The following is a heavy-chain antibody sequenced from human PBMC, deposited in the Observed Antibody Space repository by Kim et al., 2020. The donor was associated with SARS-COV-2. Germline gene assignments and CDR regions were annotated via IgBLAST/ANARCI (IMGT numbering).Heavy chain of an antibody. CDR1: GFTFSSYA. V-gene: IGHV3-23*01. Sequence: GGSLRLFCAASGFTFSSYAMSWVRQAPGKGLEWVSAISGSGGSTYYADSVKGRFTISRDNSKNTLYLQMNSLRAEDTAVYYCAKALPYYDFWSGYSTAYYYYGMDVWGQGTTVTVSS. J-gene: IGHJ6*02. CDR3: AKALPYYDFWSGYSTAYYYYGMDV. D-gene: IGHD3-3*01. CDR2: ISGSGGST.